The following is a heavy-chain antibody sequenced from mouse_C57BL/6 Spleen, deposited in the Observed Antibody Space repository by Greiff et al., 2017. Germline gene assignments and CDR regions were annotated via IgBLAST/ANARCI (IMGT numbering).Heavy chain of an antibody. CDR1: GYAFSSSW. CDR3: ASPIYYDYEAWFAY. D-gene: IGHD2-4*01. Sequence: QVQLQQSGPELVKPGASVKISCKASGYAFSSSWMNWVKQRPGTGLEWIGRIYPGDGDTNYNGKFKGKATLTADKSSSTAYMQLSSLTSEDSAVYVFASPIYYDYEAWFAYWGQGTLVTVSA. CDR2: IYPGDGDT. V-gene: IGHV1-82*01. J-gene: IGHJ3*01.